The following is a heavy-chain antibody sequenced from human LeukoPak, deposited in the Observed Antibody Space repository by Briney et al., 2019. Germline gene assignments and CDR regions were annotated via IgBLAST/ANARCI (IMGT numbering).Heavy chain of an antibody. V-gene: IGHV3-7*01. CDR1: GFTFSDHW. CDR3: ARGPNFGDYVNFLDS. CDR2: IKQGGSQK. D-gene: IGHD4-17*01. Sequence: GVSLRLSCEASGFTFSDHWMTWVRQAPGKGLEWVANIKQGGSQKYYVDSVKGRFTISRDDVKSTLFLQMNNLRAEDSALYYCARGPNFGDYVNFLDSWGQGTLVTVSS. J-gene: IGHJ4*02.